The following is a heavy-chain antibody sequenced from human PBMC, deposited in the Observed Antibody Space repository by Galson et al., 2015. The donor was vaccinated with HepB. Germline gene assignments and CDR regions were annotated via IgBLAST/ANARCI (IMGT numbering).Heavy chain of an antibody. J-gene: IGHJ3*02. V-gene: IGHV4-39*01. D-gene: IGHD2-8*01. Sequence: LSLTCAVSGVSISGGQYYWGWIRQSPTKGLDWIGSIYFGGRTYFSPSFQSRVAMSVDTSKNRLSRTLRSVTAADTAVYYCARPLVLNGRFTPGVGPFHIWGHGTMVTVSA. CDR1: GVSISGGQYY. CDR3: ARPLVLNGRFTPGVGPFHI. CDR2: IYFGGRT.